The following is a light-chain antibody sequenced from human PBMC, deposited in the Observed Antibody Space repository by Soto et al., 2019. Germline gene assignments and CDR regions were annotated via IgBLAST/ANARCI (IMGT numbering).Light chain of an antibody. Sequence: EIVMTQSPATLSVSPGERATLSCRASQSISYTLAWYQQKPGQAPRLLIYDASTRATGIPARFSGSGSGTEFTLTISSLKSEDSTVYCCQQYNKWPFTFGPGTKVDIK. CDR2: DAS. CDR3: QQYNKWPFT. V-gene: IGKV3-15*01. J-gene: IGKJ3*01. CDR1: QSISYT.